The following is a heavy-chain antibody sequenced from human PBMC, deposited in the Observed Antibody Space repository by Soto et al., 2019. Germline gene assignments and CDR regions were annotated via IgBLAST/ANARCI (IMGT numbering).Heavy chain of an antibody. CDR3: AKDIGQWDAVAGRGPY. D-gene: IGHD6-19*01. CDR2: ISYDGSNK. CDR1: GFTFSSYG. Sequence: QVQLVESGGGVVQPGRSLRLSCAASGFTFSSYGMHWVRQAPGKGLEWVAAISYDGSNKYYADSVKGRFTISRDNSKNTLYLQMNSLRAEDTAVYYCAKDIGQWDAVAGRGPYWGQGTLVTVSS. J-gene: IGHJ4*02. V-gene: IGHV3-30*18.